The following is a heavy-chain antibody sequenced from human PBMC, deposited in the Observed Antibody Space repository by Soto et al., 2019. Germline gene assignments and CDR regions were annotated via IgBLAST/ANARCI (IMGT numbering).Heavy chain of an antibody. CDR3: ATTGTPATGLYVFDY. CDR1: GGSISSGSYY. CDR2: ISYSGST. D-gene: IGHD2-15*01. J-gene: IGHJ4*02. V-gene: IGHV4-30-4*01. Sequence: QVQLQESGPGLVKPSQTLSLTCTVSGGSISSGSYYWSWMRQPPGKGLGWIGYISYSGSTYYSTSIKSRVTISVDTSKSQFSLNLSFVTAADTAVYYCATTGTPATGLYVFDYWGQGSLVTLAS.